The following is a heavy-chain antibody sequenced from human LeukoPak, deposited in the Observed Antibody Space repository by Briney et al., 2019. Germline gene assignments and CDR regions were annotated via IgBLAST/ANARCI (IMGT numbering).Heavy chain of an antibody. CDR1: GFTFSSHD. CDR3: ARDRFGFYDSSGYALDY. Sequence: GGSLRLSCAASGFTFSSHDMHWVRQAPGKGLEWVAIISYDGGKKDYADSVKGRFTISRDNAKNTLYLQMNSLRAKDTAVYYCARDRFGFYDSSGYALDYWGQGTLVTVSS. V-gene: IGHV3-30*03. CDR2: ISYDGGKK. J-gene: IGHJ4*02. D-gene: IGHD3-22*01.